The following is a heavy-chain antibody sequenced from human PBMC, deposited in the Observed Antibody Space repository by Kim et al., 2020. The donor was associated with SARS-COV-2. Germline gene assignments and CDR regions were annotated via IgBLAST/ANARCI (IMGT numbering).Heavy chain of an antibody. V-gene: IGHV1-46*01. Sequence: YAQKFQGRVTMTRDTSTSTVYMELSSLRSEDTAVYYCATDYGDYGDSVYWGQGTLVTVSS. J-gene: IGHJ4*02. CDR3: ATDYGDYGDSVY. D-gene: IGHD4-17*01.